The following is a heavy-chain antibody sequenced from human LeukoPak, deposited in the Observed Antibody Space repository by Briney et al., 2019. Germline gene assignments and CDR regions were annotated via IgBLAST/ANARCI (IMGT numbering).Heavy chain of an antibody. CDR1: GGSISSSSYY. D-gene: IGHD3-9*01. V-gene: IGHV4-39*07. CDR3: AGVFDTFDY. CDR2: IYYSGST. J-gene: IGHJ4*02. Sequence: SETLSLTCTVSGGSISSSSYYWGWIRQPPGKGLEWIGSIYYSGSTYYNPSLKSRVTISVDTSKNQFSLKLRSVTAADTAVYYCAGVFDTFDYWGQGTLVTVSS.